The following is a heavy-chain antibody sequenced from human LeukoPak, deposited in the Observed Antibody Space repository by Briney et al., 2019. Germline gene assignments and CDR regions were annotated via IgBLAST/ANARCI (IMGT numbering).Heavy chain of an antibody. Sequence: GASVKVSCKASGYTFTSYGTSWVRQAPGQGLEWMGWISAYNGNTNYAQKLQGRVTMTTDTSTSTAYMELRSLRSGDTAVYYCARTDCSGGSCPIDYWGQGTLVTVSS. V-gene: IGHV1-18*04. CDR2: ISAYNGNT. D-gene: IGHD2-15*01. CDR1: GYTFTSYG. CDR3: ARTDCSGGSCPIDY. J-gene: IGHJ4*02.